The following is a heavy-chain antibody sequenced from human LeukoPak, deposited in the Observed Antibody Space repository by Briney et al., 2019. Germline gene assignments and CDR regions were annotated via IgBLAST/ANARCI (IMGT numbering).Heavy chain of an antibody. CDR3: ASEGPYPSDYGDYVWFDP. D-gene: IGHD4-17*01. J-gene: IGHJ5*02. V-gene: IGHV1-69*02. Sequence: SVKVSCKASGGTFSSYTISWVRQAPGQGLEWMGRIIPILGIANYAQKFQGRVTITADKSTSTAYMELSSLRSEDTAVYYCASEGPYPSDYGDYVWFDPWGQGTLVTVSS. CDR2: IIPILGIA. CDR1: GGTFSSYT.